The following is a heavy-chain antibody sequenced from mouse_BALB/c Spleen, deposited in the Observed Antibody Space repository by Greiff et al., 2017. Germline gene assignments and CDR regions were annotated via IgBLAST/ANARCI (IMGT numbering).Heavy chain of an antibody. Sequence: EVKLVESGGGLVQPGGSRKLSCAASGFTFSSFGMHWVRQAPEKGLEWVAYISSGSSTIYYADTVKGRFTISRDNPKNTLFLQMTSLRSEDTAMYYCARWEDYYAMDYWGQGTSVTVSS. J-gene: IGHJ4*01. CDR2: ISSGSSTI. CDR1: GFTFSSFG. CDR3: ARWEDYYAMDY. D-gene: IGHD4-1*01. V-gene: IGHV5-17*02.